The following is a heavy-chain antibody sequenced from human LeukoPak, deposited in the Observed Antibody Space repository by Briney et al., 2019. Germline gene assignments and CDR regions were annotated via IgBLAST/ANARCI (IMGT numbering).Heavy chain of an antibody. CDR3: ARDRGHSGYDLYDY. CDR2: IIPILGIA. V-gene: IGHV1-69*04. CDR1: GGTFSSYA. D-gene: IGHD5-12*01. Sequence: SVKVSCKASGGTFSSYAISWVRQAPGQGLEWMGRIIPILGIANYAQKFQGRVTITADKSTSTAYMELSSLRSEDTAVYYCARDRGHSGYDLYDYWGQGTLVTVSS. J-gene: IGHJ4*02.